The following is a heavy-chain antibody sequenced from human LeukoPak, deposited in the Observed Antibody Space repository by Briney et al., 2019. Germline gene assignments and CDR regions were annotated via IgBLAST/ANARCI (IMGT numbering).Heavy chain of an antibody. D-gene: IGHD6-6*01. Sequence: SETLSLTCAVYGGSFSGYYWGWIRQPPGKGPEWIGEINHSGSTNYNPSLKSRVTISVDTSKNQFSLKLSSVTAADTAVYYCAAPYSSSSGRKKTNWFDPWGQGTLVTVSS. CDR2: INHSGST. CDR1: GGSFSGYY. J-gene: IGHJ5*02. CDR3: AAPYSSSSGRKKTNWFDP. V-gene: IGHV4-34*01.